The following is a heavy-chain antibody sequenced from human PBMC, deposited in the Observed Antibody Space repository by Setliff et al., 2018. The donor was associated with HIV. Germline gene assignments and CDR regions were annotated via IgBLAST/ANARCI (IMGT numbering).Heavy chain of an antibody. CDR3: VRDQVGGGIDY. Sequence: GGSLRLSCEGSGFTFSSYEMNWVRQAPGEGLEWLSYIGSAGDRTIYYADSVKGRFTISRDDSKNSLYLQMNSLRAEDTAVNYCVRDQVGGGIDYGAREPWSPSPQ. D-gene: IGHD6-25*01. CDR1: GFTFSSYE. V-gene: IGHV3-48*03. J-gene: IGHJ4*02. CDR2: IGSAGDRTI.